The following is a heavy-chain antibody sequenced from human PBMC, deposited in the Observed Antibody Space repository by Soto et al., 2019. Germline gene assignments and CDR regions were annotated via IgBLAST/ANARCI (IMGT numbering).Heavy chain of an antibody. CDR2: IYYSGNT. V-gene: IGHV4-61*03. D-gene: IGHD3-16*01. CDR3: AREPYLGETDGYDC. J-gene: IGHJ4*02. Sequence: SETLSLTCTVSGGSVSSGSYYWSWIRQPPGKGLEWIGYIYYSGNTNYNPSLKSRVTISVDTSKNHFSLKLSSVTAADTAVYYCAREPYLGETDGYDCWSRGTLVTVSS. CDR1: GGSVSSGSYY.